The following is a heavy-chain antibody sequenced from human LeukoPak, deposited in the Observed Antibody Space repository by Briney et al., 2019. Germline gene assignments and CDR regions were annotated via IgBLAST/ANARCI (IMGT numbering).Heavy chain of an antibody. CDR1: GFTFSSYA. J-gene: IGHJ4*02. D-gene: IGHD3-16*02. CDR2: ISGSGGCT. V-gene: IGHV3-23*01. CDR3: AKDPHSMITFGGVIAPPSDY. Sequence: GGSLRLSCAASGFTFSSYAMTWVRQAPGKGLEWVSAISGSGGCTYYADSVKGRFTISRDNSKNTLYLQMNSLRAEDTAVYYCAKDPHSMITFGGVIAPPSDYWGQGTLVTVSS.